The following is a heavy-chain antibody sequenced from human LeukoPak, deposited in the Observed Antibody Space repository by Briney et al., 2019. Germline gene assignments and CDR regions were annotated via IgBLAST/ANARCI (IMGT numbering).Heavy chain of an antibody. J-gene: IGHJ4*02. CDR2: ISTYNGNT. CDR1: GYIFSNFG. Sequence: ASVKVSCKASGYIFSNFGITWLRQAPGHGLEWMGWISTYNGNTRYAQNLQGRVTMTTDTSTSTAYMELRSLRSDDTAVYYCARGLPPRRNYDSRGYYSYYFDYWGQGTLVTVSS. CDR3: ARGLPPRRNYDSRGYYSYYFDY. D-gene: IGHD3-22*01. V-gene: IGHV1-18*01.